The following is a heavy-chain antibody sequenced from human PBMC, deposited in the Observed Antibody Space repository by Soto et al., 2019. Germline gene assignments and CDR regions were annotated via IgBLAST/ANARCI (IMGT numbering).Heavy chain of an antibody. J-gene: IGHJ6*02. CDR2: INSSGRA. CDR3: ASFSTLGKDYGVDV. CDR1: GVSITSSDSY. D-gene: IGHD3-3*02. V-gene: IGHV4-30-4*01. Sequence: QVQLQESGPGLVKPSQTLSLTCSVSGVSITSSDSYWSLIRQPPGKGLEWIGYINSSGRAYYKPSLKSRVSLXXXTXXNQFSLRLTSVTVADTAVYFCASFSTLGKDYGVDVWGQGTTVTVSS.